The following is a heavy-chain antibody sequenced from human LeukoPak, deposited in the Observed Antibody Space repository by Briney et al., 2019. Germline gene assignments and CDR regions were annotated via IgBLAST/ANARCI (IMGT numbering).Heavy chain of an antibody. V-gene: IGHV1-2*02. CDR3: ARESRFLEWLLWDC. Sequence: ASVKVSCKASGYTFTGYYMHWVRQAPGQGLEWMGWINPNSGGTNYAQTFQGGVTMTRDTSISTAYMELSRLRSEDTAVYYCARESRFLEWLLWDCWGQGTLVTVSS. J-gene: IGHJ4*02. CDR1: GYTFTGYY. D-gene: IGHD3-3*01. CDR2: INPNSGGT.